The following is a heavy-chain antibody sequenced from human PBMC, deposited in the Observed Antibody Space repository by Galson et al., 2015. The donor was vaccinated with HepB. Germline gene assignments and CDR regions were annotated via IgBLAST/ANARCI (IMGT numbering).Heavy chain of an antibody. CDR1: GFTFNSYA. V-gene: IGHV3-30-3*01. D-gene: IGHD6-19*01. Sequence: SLRLSCAASGFTFNSYAMHWVRQAPGKGLEWLAVISYDGGTKYYADSVKGRCTVSRDNSKDTLYLQISSLRPEDTAIYYCARDKGGSSGWYLYFQHWGQGTLVTVSS. J-gene: IGHJ1*01. CDR2: ISYDGGTK. CDR3: ARDKGGSSGWYLYFQH.